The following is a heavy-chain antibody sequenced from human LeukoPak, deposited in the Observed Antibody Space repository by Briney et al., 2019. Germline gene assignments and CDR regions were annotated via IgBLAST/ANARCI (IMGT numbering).Heavy chain of an antibody. CDR2: MNPKSGNT. D-gene: IGHD3-22*01. V-gene: IGHV1-8*01. CDR3: ARMYYYDTSDPNWFDP. Sequence: ASVKVSCKASGYTFTNYDINWVRQATGQGLEWMGWMNPKSGNTGYAQKFQGRVTMTRSTSISTAYMEVSSLRSEDTAVYYCARMYYYDTSDPNWFDPWGQGTLVTVSS. CDR1: GYTFTNYD. J-gene: IGHJ5*02.